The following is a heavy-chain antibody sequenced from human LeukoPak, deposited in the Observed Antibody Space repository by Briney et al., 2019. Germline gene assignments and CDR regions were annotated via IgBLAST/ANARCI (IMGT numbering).Heavy chain of an antibody. V-gene: IGHV1-46*01. Sequence: ASVKVSCTASGYTFTSYYMHWVRQAPGQGLEWMGIINPSGGSTSYAQKFQGRVIMTRDTSTSTVYMELSSLRSEDTAVYYCARDRGYCSSTSCYSYYYYGMDVWGKGTTVTVSS. CDR2: INPSGGST. CDR1: GYTFTSYY. CDR3: ARDRGYCSSTSCYSYYYYGMDV. D-gene: IGHD2-2*01. J-gene: IGHJ6*04.